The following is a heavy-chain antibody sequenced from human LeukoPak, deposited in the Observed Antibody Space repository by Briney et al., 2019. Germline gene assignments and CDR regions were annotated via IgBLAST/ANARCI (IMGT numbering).Heavy chain of an antibody. Sequence: PGGSLRLSCAASGFTFSSYAMSWVRQAPGKGLEWVSAISGSGGSTYYADSVKGRFTISRDNSKNTLYLQMNSLRAEDTAVYYCAKVDCGGDCSRDHDAFDIWGQGTMVTVSS. CDR3: AKVDCGGDCSRDHDAFDI. CDR2: ISGSGGST. D-gene: IGHD2-21*02. J-gene: IGHJ3*02. V-gene: IGHV3-23*01. CDR1: GFTFSSYA.